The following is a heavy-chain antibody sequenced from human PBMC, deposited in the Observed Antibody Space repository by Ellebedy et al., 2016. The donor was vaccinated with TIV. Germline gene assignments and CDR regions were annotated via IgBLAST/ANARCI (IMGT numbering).Heavy chain of an antibody. Sequence: SETLSLTCTVSGDSLNSGNSYWGWIRQPPGKGLEWIGNIYYNGRIYYNPSLKSRRTMSVDTSNNQFSLRLTSVTAADTAVYYCARQLGELLGYNWFDPWGQGTLVTASS. CDR3: ARQLGELLGYNWFDP. D-gene: IGHD3-10*01. J-gene: IGHJ5*02. V-gene: IGHV4-39*01. CDR1: GDSLNSGNSY. CDR2: IYYNGRI.